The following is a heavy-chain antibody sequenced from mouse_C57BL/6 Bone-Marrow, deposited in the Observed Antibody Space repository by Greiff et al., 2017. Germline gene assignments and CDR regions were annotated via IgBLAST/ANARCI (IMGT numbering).Heavy chain of an antibody. Sequence: EVQRVESGGGLVKPGGSLKLSCAASGFTFSSYTMSWVRQTPEKRLEWVATTSGGGGNTYYPDSVKGRFTISRDNAKNTLYLQMSSLRSEDTALYYCARKGVTTVVATDWYFDVWGTGTTVTVSS. CDR2: TSGGGGNT. V-gene: IGHV5-9*01. J-gene: IGHJ1*03. CDR3: ARKGVTTVVATDWYFDV. D-gene: IGHD1-1*01. CDR1: GFTFSSYT.